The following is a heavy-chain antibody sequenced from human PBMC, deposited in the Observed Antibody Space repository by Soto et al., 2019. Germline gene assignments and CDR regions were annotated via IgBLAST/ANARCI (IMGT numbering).Heavy chain of an antibody. D-gene: IGHD3-22*01. Sequence: EVHLLESGGDVVQPGRSLRLSCAASGFTFSNYAMNWIRQAPGKGLEWLSSISANGRNAYYADSVKGRFTISRDRSKNTLYLQLDSLRVEDTAIYFCAKDLSSLGWLALGAPFDSWVQGTLGTVSS. J-gene: IGHJ5*01. CDR3: AKDLSSLGWLALGAPFDS. CDR1: GFTFSNYA. CDR2: ISANGRNA. V-gene: IGHV3-23*01.